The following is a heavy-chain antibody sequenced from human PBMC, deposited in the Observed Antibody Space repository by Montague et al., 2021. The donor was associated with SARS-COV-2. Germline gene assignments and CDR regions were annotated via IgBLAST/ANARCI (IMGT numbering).Heavy chain of an antibody. CDR2: ISSSSSYI. V-gene: IGHV3-21*01. CDR1: GFTFSSYS. D-gene: IGHD2-15*01. J-gene: IGHJ4*02. CDR3: ARDGRHY. Sequence: SRSLSLAASGFTFSSYSMNWVRQAPGKGLEWVSSISSSSSYIYYADSVKGRFTISRDNAKNSLYLQMNSLRAEDTAVYYCARDGRHYWGQGTLVTVSS.